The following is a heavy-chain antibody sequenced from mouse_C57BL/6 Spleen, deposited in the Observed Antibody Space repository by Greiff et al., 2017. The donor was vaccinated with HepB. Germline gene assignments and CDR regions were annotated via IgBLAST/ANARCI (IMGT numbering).Heavy chain of an antibody. CDR1: GYTFTSYW. J-gene: IGHJ2*01. V-gene: IGHV1-50*01. CDR2: IDPSDSYT. Sequence: QVQLQQPGAELVKPGASVKLSCKASGYTFTSYWMQWVKQRPGQGLEWIGEIDPSDSYTNYNQKFKGKATLTVDTSSSTAYMQLSSLTYEDSAVYYWAREGLTGKRGGDYWGQGTTLTVSS. CDR3: AREGLTGKRGGDY. D-gene: IGHD4-1*01.